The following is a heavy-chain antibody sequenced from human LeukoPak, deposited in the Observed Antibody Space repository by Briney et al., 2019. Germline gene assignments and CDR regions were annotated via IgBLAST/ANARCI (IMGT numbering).Heavy chain of an antibody. J-gene: IGHJ4*02. D-gene: IGHD6-6*01. CDR1: GYSISSSYY. CDR2: IHHSGST. CDR3: ARSAYSTSPIDY. V-gene: IGHV4-38-2*02. Sequence: PSETLSLTCTVSGYSISSSYYWGWIRQPPVKGLEWIGSIHHSGSTYYNPSLKSRVTISVDTSKNQFSLKLNSVTAADTAVYYCARSAYSTSPIDYWGQGTLVTVSS.